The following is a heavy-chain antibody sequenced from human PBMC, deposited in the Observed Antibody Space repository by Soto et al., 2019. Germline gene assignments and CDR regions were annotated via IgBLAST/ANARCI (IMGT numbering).Heavy chain of an antibody. CDR2: IYYSGST. J-gene: IGHJ5*01. D-gene: IGHD2-15*01. Sequence: SETLSLTCTVSGGSISSGDYYWSWIRQPPGKGLEWIGYIYYSGSTYYNPSLKSRVTISVDTSKNQFSLKLSSVTAADTAVYFCARVVFFIVNCCSSHRWFASRAQGTWVTVSS. V-gene: IGHV4-30-4*01. CDR1: GGSISSGDYY. CDR3: ARVVFFIVNCCSSHRWFAS.